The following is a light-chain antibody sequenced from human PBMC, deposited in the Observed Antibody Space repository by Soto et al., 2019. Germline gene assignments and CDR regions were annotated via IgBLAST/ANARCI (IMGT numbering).Light chain of an antibody. J-gene: IGKJ2*01. CDR1: QSVNTY. Sequence: EIVLTQSPATLSLSPGERATLSCRASQSVNTYLAWYQQRPGQAPRLLIYDASNRPTGIPGRFSGSGSGTDFTITISSLEPEDFAVYYCQQRVDWPATFGQGTNLEIE. CDR3: QQRVDWPAT. CDR2: DAS. V-gene: IGKV3-11*01.